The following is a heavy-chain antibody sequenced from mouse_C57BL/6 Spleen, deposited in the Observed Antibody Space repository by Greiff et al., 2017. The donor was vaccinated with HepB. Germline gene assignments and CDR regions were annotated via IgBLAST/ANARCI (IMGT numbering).Heavy chain of an antibody. D-gene: IGHD2-3*01. J-gene: IGHJ3*01. CDR3: TRDDGYSAWFAY. CDR1: GFTFSSYA. V-gene: IGHV5-9-1*02. Sequence: EVKLQESGEGLVKPGGSLKLSCAASGFTFSSYAMSWVRQTPEKRLEWVAYISSGGDYIYYADTVKGRFTISRDNARNTLYLQMSSLKSEDTAMYYCTRDDGYSAWFAYWGQGTLVTVSA. CDR2: ISSGGDYI.